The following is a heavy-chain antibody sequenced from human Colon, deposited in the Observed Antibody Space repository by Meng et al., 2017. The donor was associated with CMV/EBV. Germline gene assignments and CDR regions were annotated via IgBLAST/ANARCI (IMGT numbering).Heavy chain of an antibody. CDR1: GFTFTDYS. D-gene: IGHD6-19*01. CDR2: ISSRSTYI. Sequence: GESLKISCATSGFTFTDYSLNWVRQAPGKGLEWVSSISSRSTYISYADSVKGRFSISRDNSESTAYLQMDRLRRDDSGIYYCARENIAVAGTSFDYWGPGARVTVSS. V-gene: IGHV3-21*04. CDR3: ARENIAVAGTSFDY. J-gene: IGHJ4*02.